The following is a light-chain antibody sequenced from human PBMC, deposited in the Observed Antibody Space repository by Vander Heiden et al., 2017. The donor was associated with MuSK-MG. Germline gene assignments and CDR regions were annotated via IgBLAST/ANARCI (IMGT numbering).Light chain of an antibody. J-gene: IGLJ2*01. V-gene: IGLV2-14*01. Sequence: QSALTQPASVSGSPGQSITISCTGTSSDVGGYNYVSWYQPHPGKAPKLMCYYVSNRLSGVSNRFSGSKYGTTASITTTGRQAEDEADYYCSSQTSSSNRVVFGGGTKLTVL. CDR1: SSDVGGYNY. CDR3: SSQTSSSNRVV. CDR2: YVS.